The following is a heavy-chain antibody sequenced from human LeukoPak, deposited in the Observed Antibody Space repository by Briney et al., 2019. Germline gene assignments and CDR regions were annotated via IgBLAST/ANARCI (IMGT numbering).Heavy chain of an antibody. CDR3: ARETLRSTIVRDAFDI. V-gene: IGHV4-59*01. CDR1: GGSISSYY. D-gene: IGHD3-10*01. Sequence: SETLSLTCTVSGGSISSYYWSWIRQPPGKGLEWIGYIYYSGSTNYNPSLKSRVTISVDTSKNQFSLKLSSVTAADTAVYYCARETLRSTIVRDAFDIRGQGPMVTVSS. J-gene: IGHJ3*02. CDR2: IYYSGST.